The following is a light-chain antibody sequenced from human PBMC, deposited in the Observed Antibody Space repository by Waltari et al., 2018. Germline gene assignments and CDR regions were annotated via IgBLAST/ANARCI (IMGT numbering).Light chain of an antibody. V-gene: IGKV3-20*01. CDR2: GAS. CDR3: QYYGSSAS. J-gene: IGKJ3*01. CDR1: QRVNSNY. Sequence: DIVLTQSPGTLSLSPGERGTLSCRASQRVNSNYLAWYQHQPGQAPRLLIYGASSRATGIPDRFSGSGSGTDFTLTISRLEPEDFAVYYCQYYGSSASFGPGTKVDI.